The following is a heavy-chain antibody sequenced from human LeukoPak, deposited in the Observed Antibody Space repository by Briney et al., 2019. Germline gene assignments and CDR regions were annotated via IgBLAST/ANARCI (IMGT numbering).Heavy chain of an antibody. CDR1: GGSISSSSYY. D-gene: IGHD7-27*01. V-gene: IGHV4-39*01. CDR2: IYYSGST. J-gene: IGHJ6*03. CDR3: ASNANWGSRGYYYYMDV. Sequence: PSETLSLTCTVSGGSISSSSYYWGWIRQPPGKGREWIGSIYYSGSTYYNPSLKSRVTISVDTSKNQFSLKLSSVTAADTAVYYCASNANWGSRGYYYYMDVWGKGTTVTVSS.